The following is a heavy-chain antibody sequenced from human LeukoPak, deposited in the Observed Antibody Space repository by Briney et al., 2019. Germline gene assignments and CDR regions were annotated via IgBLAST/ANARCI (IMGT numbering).Heavy chain of an antibody. J-gene: IGHJ4*02. CDR3: AKDHYDGLTGYRIDY. CDR1: GFTFDDYA. CDR2: ISWNSGSI. Sequence: GGSLRLSCAASGFTFDDYAMHWVRQAPGKGLEWVSGISWNSGSIGYADSVKGRFTISRDNAKNSLYLQMNSLRAEDTALYYCAKDHYDGLTGYRIDYWGQGTLVTVSS. D-gene: IGHD3-9*01. V-gene: IGHV3-9*01.